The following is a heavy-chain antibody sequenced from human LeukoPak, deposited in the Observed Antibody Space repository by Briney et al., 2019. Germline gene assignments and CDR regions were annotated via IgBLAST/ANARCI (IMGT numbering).Heavy chain of an antibody. D-gene: IGHD2-2*01. CDR1: GFTFSSYG. Sequence: QPGGSLRLSCAASGFTFSSYGMHWVRQAPGKGLEWVAVIWYDGSNKYYADSVKGRFTISRDNAKNSLYVEMNSLRAEDTALYYCARGPPARSSYWYFDLWGRGTLVTVSS. CDR3: ARGPPARSSYWYFDL. J-gene: IGHJ2*01. CDR2: IWYDGSNK. V-gene: IGHV3-33*01.